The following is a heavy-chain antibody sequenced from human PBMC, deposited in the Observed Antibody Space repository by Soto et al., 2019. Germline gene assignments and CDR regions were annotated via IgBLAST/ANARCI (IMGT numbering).Heavy chain of an antibody. CDR1: GYTFTGDY. J-gene: IGHJ6*02. CDR2: INPNSGVA. D-gene: IGHD3-3*01. V-gene: IGHV1-2*02. Sequence: EASVKVSCKASGYTFTGDYMHWVRQAPGQGLEWMGWINPNSGVANYAQKFQGRVTMTRGNSSSTANMELSRRRSDDTAVYYCARGNNFWSGYWYPYYYGMDVWGQGTTVTVS. CDR3: ARGNNFWSGYWYPYYYGMDV.